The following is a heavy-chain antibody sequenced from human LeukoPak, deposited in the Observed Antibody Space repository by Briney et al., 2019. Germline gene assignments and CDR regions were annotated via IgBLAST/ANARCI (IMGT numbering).Heavy chain of an antibody. Sequence: PSETLSLACAVYGGSCDDYYCSWIRQPPGKGLEWIGEIHPSGIFYYNSSLVSRVTISIDTSKTQFSLRLTSVTAADTAFYYCARGRDRSKAGDHWGQGSLVTVSS. CDR2: IHPSGIF. J-gene: IGHJ4*02. D-gene: IGHD5-24*01. V-gene: IGHV4-34*01. CDR1: GGSCDDYY. CDR3: ARGRDRSKAGDH.